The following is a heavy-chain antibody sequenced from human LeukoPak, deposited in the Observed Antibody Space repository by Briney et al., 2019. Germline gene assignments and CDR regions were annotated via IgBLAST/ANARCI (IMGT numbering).Heavy chain of an antibody. CDR1: GFTLSSYG. D-gene: IGHD3-22*01. V-gene: IGHV3-30*02. J-gene: IGHJ4*02. Sequence: GGSLRLSCAASGFTLSSYGMHWVRQAPGKGLEWVAFIRYDGSNKYYADSVKGRFTISRDNSKNTLYLQMNSLRAEDTAVYYCARDRHSSVDYWGQGTLVTVSS. CDR3: ARDRHSSVDY. CDR2: IRYDGSNK.